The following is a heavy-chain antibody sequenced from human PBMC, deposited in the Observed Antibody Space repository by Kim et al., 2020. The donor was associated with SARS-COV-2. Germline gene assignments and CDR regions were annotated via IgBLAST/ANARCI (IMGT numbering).Heavy chain of an antibody. D-gene: IGHD1-26*01. J-gene: IGHJ4*02. CDR1: GFTFNNDW. CDR3: ATGTSVGG. Sequence: GGSLRLSCAASGFTFNNDWMSWVRQAPGKGLEWVGRIKSKTDGGTTDYAAPGKGRFTIARDDTKNTVYLQMNSPKSDDTALYDCATGTSVGGWGQGTRVTVSS. CDR2: IKSKTDGGTT. V-gene: IGHV3-15*01.